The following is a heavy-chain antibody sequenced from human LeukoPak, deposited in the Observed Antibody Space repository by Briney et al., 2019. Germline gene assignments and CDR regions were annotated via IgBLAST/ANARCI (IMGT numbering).Heavy chain of an antibody. CDR3: AKVDGGQSI. V-gene: IGHV3-53*01. Sequence: PGGSLRLSCAASGFTVGNNYMSWVRQAPGRGLEWVSLIHRGGTTYHADSVKGRFTISRDNSKNTVYFQMNSLRAEDTAVYYCAKVDGGQSIWGQGTLVTVSS. CDR1: GFTVGNNY. D-gene: IGHD6-6*01. J-gene: IGHJ4*02. CDR2: IHRGGTT.